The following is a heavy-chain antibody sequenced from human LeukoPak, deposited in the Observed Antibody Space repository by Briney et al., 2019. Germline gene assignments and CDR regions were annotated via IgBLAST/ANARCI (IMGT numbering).Heavy chain of an antibody. CDR3: ARVTGYCSSTSCYPPNYGMDV. D-gene: IGHD2-2*01. V-gene: IGHV3-30*14. CDR2: ISYDGSNK. CDR1: GFTFSSYA. Sequence: GGSLRLSCAASGFTFSSYAMHWVRQAPGKGLEWVAVISYDGSNKYYADSVKGRFTISRDNSKNTLYLQMNSLRAEDTAVYYCARVTGYCSSTSCYPPNYGMDVWGQGTTVTASS. J-gene: IGHJ6*02.